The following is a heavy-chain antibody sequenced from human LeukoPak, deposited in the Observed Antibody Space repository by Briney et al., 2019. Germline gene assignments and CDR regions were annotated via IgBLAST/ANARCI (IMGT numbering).Heavy chain of an antibody. CDR2: IYSGGST. V-gene: IGHV3-66*01. J-gene: IGHJ2*01. CDR3: ARDTCGCGSGWHLYWYFDL. Sequence: GGSLRLSCAASEFSVGSNYMTWVRQAPGKGLEWVSLIYSGGSTYYADAVKGRFTISRDNSNNTLYLQMHSLRAEDMAVYYCARDTCGCGSGWHLYWYFDLWGRGTLVTVSS. CDR1: EFSVGSNY. D-gene: IGHD6-19*01.